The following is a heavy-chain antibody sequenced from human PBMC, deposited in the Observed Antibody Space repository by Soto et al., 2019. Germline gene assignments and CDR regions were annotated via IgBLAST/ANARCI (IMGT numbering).Heavy chain of an antibody. V-gene: IGHV1-18*01. CDR1: GYTFTSYG. J-gene: IGHJ3*02. CDR3: ARAYCGGDCYSVSGAFDI. Sequence: GASVKVSCKASGYTFTSYGLCWVRHAPGQGLEWMGWISAYNGNTNYAQKLQGRVTMTTDTSTSTAYMELRSLRSDDTAVYYCARAYCGGDCYSVSGAFDIWGQGTMVTVSS. D-gene: IGHD2-21*02. CDR2: ISAYNGNT.